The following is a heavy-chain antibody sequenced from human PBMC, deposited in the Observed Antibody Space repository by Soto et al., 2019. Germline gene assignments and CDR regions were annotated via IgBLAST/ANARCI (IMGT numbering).Heavy chain of an antibody. CDR3: ASVRNHYLMDD. CDR2: IYSSGTT. J-gene: IGHJ6*03. V-gene: IGHV4-4*09. D-gene: IGHD1-1*01. Sequence: QVQLQESGPGLVRPSETLSLTCAVSDGSISGLYWTWVRQSPGKGLEWIGWIYSSGTTNYNPSLKGRVAYSVDTSKNQFSLTPTSVTAADTAIYDCASVRNHYLMDDWGKGTMVAVSS. CDR1: DGSISGLY.